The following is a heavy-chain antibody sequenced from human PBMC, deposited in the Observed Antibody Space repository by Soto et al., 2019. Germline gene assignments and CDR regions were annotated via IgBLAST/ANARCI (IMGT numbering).Heavy chain of an antibody. CDR2: ISSNGGST. J-gene: IGHJ4*02. V-gene: IGHV3-64*01. CDR1: GFTFSSYA. Sequence: EVQLVESGGGLVQPGGSLRLSCAASGFTFSSYAMHWVHQAPGKGLEYVSAISSNGGSTYYANSVKGRFTISRDNSKNTLYLQMGSLRAEDMAVYYCARGYCSSTSCFKYDYWGQGTLVTVSS. CDR3: ARGYCSSTSCFKYDY. D-gene: IGHD2-2*01.